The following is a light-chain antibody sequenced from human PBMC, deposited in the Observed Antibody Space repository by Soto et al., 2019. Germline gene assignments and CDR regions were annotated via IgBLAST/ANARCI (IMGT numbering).Light chain of an antibody. Sequence: QSALTQPPSASGSPGQSVTISCTGTSSDVGGYNSVSWYQQHPGKAPKLMIYGVSTRPSGVPDRFSGSKSGNTASLTVSGLQAEDEDDYYCGSHSGSKKAVVFGGGTKLTVL. V-gene: IGLV2-8*01. CDR3: GSHSGSKKAVV. CDR1: SSDVGGYNS. J-gene: IGLJ2*01. CDR2: GVS.